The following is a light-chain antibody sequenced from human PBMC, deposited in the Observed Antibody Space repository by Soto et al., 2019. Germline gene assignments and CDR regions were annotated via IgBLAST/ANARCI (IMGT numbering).Light chain of an antibody. V-gene: IGLV2-14*01. CDR2: DAS. CDR1: SSDVGGYNY. J-gene: IGLJ1*01. Sequence: SALTQPASVSGSPGQSITISCTGSSSDVGGYNYVSWYQQHPGKAPKFMIYDASNRPSGVSTRFSGSKSGNTASLTISGLQAEDEADYYCNSYTIRNNPKIVFGNGTKVTVL. CDR3: NSYTIRNNPKIV.